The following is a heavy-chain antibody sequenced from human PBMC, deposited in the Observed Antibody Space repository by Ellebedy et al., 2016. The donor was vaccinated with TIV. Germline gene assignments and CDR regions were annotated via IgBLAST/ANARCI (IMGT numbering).Heavy chain of an antibody. CDR3: AREMGGFYSVGFDY. CDR2: ISAYNGNT. J-gene: IGHJ4*02. Sequence: ASVKVSCKASGYTFTSYGISWVRRAPGQGLEWMGWISAYNGNTNYAQKLQGRVTMTTDTSTSTAYMELRSLRSDDTAVYYCAREMGGFYSVGFDYWGQGTLVTVSS. V-gene: IGHV1-18*04. D-gene: IGHD2-15*01. CDR1: GYTFTSYG.